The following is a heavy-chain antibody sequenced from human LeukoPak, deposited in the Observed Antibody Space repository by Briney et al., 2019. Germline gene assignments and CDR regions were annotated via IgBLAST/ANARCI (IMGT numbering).Heavy chain of an antibody. V-gene: IGHV1-46*01. CDR2: INPSGGST. CDR1: GYTFTSYG. CDR3: AREASSSSDY. Sequence: ASVKVSCQASGYTFTSYGISWVRQAPGQGLEWMGIINPSGGSTSYAQKFQGRVTMTRDTSTSTVYMELSSLRSEDTAVYYCAREASSSSDYWGQGTLVTVSS. D-gene: IGHD6-6*01. J-gene: IGHJ4*02.